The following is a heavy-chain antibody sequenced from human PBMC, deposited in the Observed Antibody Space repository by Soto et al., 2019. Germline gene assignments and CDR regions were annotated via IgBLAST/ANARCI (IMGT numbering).Heavy chain of an antibody. V-gene: IGHV3-21*01. Sequence: EVQLVESGGGLVKPGGSLRLSCAASGFTFSSYSMNWVRQAPGKGLEWVSSISSSSSYIYYADSGKCRFTSSRDNAKNSLYLQMNSLRAEDTAVYYCARARGLWDYGDYNPFYYYYMDVWGKGTTVTVSS. CDR1: GFTFSSYS. CDR3: ARARGLWDYGDYNPFYYYYMDV. D-gene: IGHD4-17*01. CDR2: ISSSSSYI. J-gene: IGHJ6*03.